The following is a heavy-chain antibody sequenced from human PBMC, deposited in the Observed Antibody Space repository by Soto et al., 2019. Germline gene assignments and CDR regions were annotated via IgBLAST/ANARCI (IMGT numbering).Heavy chain of an antibody. J-gene: IGHJ6*02. CDR3: AKVVGDYGVYVPYYYYYGMDV. D-gene: IGHD4-17*01. V-gene: IGHV3-23*01. CDR2: ISGSGGST. CDR1: GFTFSSYA. Sequence: EVQLLESGGGLVQPGGSLRLSCAASGFTFSSYAMSWVRQAPGKGLEWVSAISGSGGSTYYADSVKGRFTISRDNSKNTLYLQMNSLRAEDTAVYYCAKVVGDYGVYVPYYYYYGMDVWGQGTTVTVSS.